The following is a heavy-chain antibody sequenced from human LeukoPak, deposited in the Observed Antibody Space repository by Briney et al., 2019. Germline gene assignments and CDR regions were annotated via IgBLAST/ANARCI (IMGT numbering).Heavy chain of an antibody. CDR2: ISGSGGST. Sequence: GGSLRLSCAASGFTFSSYAMSWVRQAPGKGLEWVSAISGSGGSTYYADSVKGRFTISRDNSKNTLYLQMNSLRAEDTAVYYYAKDQDIVVVPWFDPWGQGTLVTVSS. V-gene: IGHV3-23*01. CDR1: GFTFSSYA. CDR3: AKDQDIVVVPWFDP. J-gene: IGHJ5*02. D-gene: IGHD2-2*01.